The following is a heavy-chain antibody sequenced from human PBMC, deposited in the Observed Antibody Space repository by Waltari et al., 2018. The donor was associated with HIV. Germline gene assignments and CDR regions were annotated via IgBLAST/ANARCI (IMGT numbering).Heavy chain of an antibody. Sequence: QLQLQESGPGLVKPSETLSLTCTVSGGSISSSSYYWGWIRQPPGKGLEWIGNIYYSGSTYYNPSLKSRVTISVDTSKNQFSLKLGSVTAADTAVYYCARAICSSTSCLAYFYYGMDVWGQGTTVTVSS. CDR3: ARAICSSTSCLAYFYYGMDV. D-gene: IGHD2-2*01. CDR2: IYYSGST. J-gene: IGHJ6*02. CDR1: GGSISSSSYY. V-gene: IGHV4-39*07.